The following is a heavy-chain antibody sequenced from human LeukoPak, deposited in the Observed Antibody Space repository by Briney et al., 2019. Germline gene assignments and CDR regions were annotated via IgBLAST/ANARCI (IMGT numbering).Heavy chain of an antibody. D-gene: IGHD3-10*01. CDR1: GFTLSSYA. CDR2: ISASGGST. Sequence: GGSLRLSCAASGFTLSSYAMSWVRQAPGKGLEWLSSISASGGSTNYADSVKGRFTISRDNSKNTAYLQMNSLRAEDTAVYYCAKVMKGSERLTMVRGVIIKTAGLYYMDVWGKGTTVTVSS. J-gene: IGHJ6*03. CDR3: AKVMKGSERLTMVRGVIIKTAGLYYMDV. V-gene: IGHV3-23*01.